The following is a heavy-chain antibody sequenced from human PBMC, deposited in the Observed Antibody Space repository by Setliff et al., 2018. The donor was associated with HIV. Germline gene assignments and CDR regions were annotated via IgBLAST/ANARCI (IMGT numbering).Heavy chain of an antibody. V-gene: IGHV4-4*02. CDR2: IYHSGST. J-gene: IGHJ4*02. D-gene: IGHD6-25*01. Sequence: SETLSLTCSVSGDSISTGNWWSWVRQPPGKGLEWIGEIYHSGSTNYNPSLKSRVTLSVDKSNNQFSLKLTSVTAADTAVYYCAARPAAEFFEHWGQGTLVTVSS. CDR3: AARPAAEFFEH. CDR1: GDSISTGNW.